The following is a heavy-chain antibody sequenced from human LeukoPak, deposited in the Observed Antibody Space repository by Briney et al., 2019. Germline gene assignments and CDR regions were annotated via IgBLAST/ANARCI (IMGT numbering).Heavy chain of an antibody. Sequence: GGSLRLSCAASGFTFSSYGMNWVRQAPGKGLEWVSAISGSGGSTYYADSVKGRFTISRDNSKNTLYLQMNSLRAEDTAVYYCAKHTPLDYYDSSGYTLADWGQGTLVTVSS. V-gene: IGHV3-23*01. J-gene: IGHJ4*02. D-gene: IGHD3-22*01. CDR3: AKHTPLDYYDSSGYTLAD. CDR2: ISGSGGST. CDR1: GFTFSSYG.